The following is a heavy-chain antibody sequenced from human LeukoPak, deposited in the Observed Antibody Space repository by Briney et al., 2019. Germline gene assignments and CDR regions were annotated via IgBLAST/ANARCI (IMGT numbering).Heavy chain of an antibody. V-gene: IGHV3-74*03. Sequence: GGSLRLSCAASGFTFSSYWMHWVRQAPGKGLVWVSGTNTDGSSTMYAGSVKGRFTIARDSAKNTLYLQMNSLRAEDTAVYYCYGANAEHWGQGTLVTVSS. J-gene: IGHJ1*01. D-gene: IGHD4-23*01. CDR3: YGANAEH. CDR2: TNTDGSST. CDR1: GFTFSSYW.